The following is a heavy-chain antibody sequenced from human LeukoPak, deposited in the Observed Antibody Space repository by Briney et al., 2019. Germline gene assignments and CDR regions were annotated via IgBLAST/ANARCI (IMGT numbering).Heavy chain of an antibody. V-gene: IGHV1-2*02. CDR2: INPNSGGT. CDR3: ARGAAGYYDFWSGYTDDY. Sequence: GASVKVSCKASGYTFTGYYMHWVRQAPGQGLEWMGWINPNSGGTNYAQKFQGRVTMTRDTSISTAYMELSRLRSDDTAVYYCARGAAGYYDFWSGYTDDYWGQGTLVTVSS. D-gene: IGHD3-3*01. CDR1: GYTFTGYY. J-gene: IGHJ4*02.